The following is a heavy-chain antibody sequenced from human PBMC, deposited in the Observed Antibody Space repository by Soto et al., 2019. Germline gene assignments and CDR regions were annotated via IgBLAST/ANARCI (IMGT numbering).Heavy chain of an antibody. Sequence: QITLKESGPTLVKPTQTLTLTCTFSGFSLSTTGVAVGWIRQPPGKALEWLATIYWDDDKRYSPSLHSRLAITRDTSKNLVVLTVTNMDPVDTATYYCAHTYPPYYRDSSGYYTRLEYFQHWGQGTLVTVSS. CDR1: GFSLSTTGVA. CDR2: IYWDDDK. D-gene: IGHD3-22*01. V-gene: IGHV2-5*02. J-gene: IGHJ1*01. CDR3: AHTYPPYYRDSSGYYTRLEYFQH.